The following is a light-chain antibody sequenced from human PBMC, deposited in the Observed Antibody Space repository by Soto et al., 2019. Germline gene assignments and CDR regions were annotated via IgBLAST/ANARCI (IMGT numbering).Light chain of an antibody. CDR3: QQYSTYSWT. CDR1: QTISTW. J-gene: IGKJ1*01. Sequence: DIQMTQSPSTLSASVGDRVTITCRASQTISTWLPWYQVKPGKAPKLLMHDASSLESGVPSRFSGSASGTEFTLTISSLQPDDFATYFCQQYSTYSWTFGQGTKVEIK. V-gene: IGKV1-5*01. CDR2: DAS.